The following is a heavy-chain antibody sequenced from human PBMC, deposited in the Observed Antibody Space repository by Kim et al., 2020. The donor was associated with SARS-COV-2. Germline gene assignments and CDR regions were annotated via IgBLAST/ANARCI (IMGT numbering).Heavy chain of an antibody. J-gene: IGHJ3*02. CDR1: GGSFSGYY. V-gene: IGHV4-34*01. D-gene: IGHD6-19*01. CDR3: ARIGTYLPIAVAGIGRRGAFDI. Sequence: SETLSLTCAVYGGSFSGYYWSWIRQPPGKGLEWIGEINHSGSTNYNPSLKSRVTISVDTSKNQFSLKLSSVTAADTAVYYCARIGTYLPIAVAGIGRRGAFDIWGQGTMVTVSS. CDR2: INHSGST.